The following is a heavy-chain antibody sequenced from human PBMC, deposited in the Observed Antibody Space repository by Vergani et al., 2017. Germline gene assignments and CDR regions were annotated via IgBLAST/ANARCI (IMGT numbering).Heavy chain of an antibody. V-gene: IGHV4-61*01. CDR3: ARVMYRDEASTGYRLEGMDI. D-gene: IGHD3-9*01. CDR2: IYSTGST. Sequence: QVQLEESGPGLVKPSETLSLTCTVSGGSISSSSYYWSWIRQSPGKGLEWIGYIYSTGSTNYNPSLNSRVTMSVDTSKNQFSLKLRSVTAADTAVYFCARVMYRDEASTGYRLEGMDIWGQGTTVTISS. J-gene: IGHJ6*02. CDR1: GGSISSSSYY.